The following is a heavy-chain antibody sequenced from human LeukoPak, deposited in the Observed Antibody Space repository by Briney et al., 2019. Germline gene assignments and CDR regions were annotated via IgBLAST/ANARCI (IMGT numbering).Heavy chain of an antibody. D-gene: IGHD6-6*01. J-gene: IGHJ5*02. CDR3: ASRLAARLGRFDP. CDR2: INHSGST. V-gene: IGHV4-34*01. Sequence: SETLSLTCTVSGGSISGYYWSWIRQPPGKGLEWIGEINHSGSTNYNPSLKSRVTISVDTSKNQFSLKLSSVTAADTAVYYCASRLAARLGRFDPWGQGTLVTVSS. CDR1: GGSISGYY.